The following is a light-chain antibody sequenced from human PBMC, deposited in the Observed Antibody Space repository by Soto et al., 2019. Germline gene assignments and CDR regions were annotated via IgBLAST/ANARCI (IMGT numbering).Light chain of an antibody. Sequence: QSVLTQPAYVSGSPGQSVTISCTGTSGDIGRYKFVSWFQQHPGKAPKLLIFEGTNRPSGVSHRFSGSKSGNTASLTIAGLQAEDEAMYFCSSSTNTNTLVIFGGGTKVTVL. CDR2: EGT. J-gene: IGLJ2*01. CDR1: SGDIGRYKF. V-gene: IGLV2-14*01. CDR3: SSSTNTNTLVI.